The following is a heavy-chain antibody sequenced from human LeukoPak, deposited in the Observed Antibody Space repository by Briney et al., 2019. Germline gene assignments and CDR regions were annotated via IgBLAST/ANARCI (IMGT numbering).Heavy chain of an antibody. CDR2: ISSSGSTI. Sequence: GGSLRLSCAASGFTFSDYYMSWIRQAPGKGLEWVSYISSSGSTIYYADSVKGRFTISRDNAKNSLHLQMNSLRAEDTAVYYCAREKGGPIVASANKYNWFDPWGQGTLVTVSS. V-gene: IGHV3-11*01. D-gene: IGHD5-12*01. CDR3: AREKGGPIVASANKYNWFDP. J-gene: IGHJ5*02. CDR1: GFTFSDYY.